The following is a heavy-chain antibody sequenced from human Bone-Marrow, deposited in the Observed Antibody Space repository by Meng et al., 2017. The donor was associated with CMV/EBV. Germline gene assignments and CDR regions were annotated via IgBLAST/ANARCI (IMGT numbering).Heavy chain of an antibody. Sequence: GESLKISCAASGFIFSNYWMTWVRQAPGKGLEWVANINQDGSEKYYVDSVKGQFTISRDNAKNLLYLQLNSLRVRDTAVYYCARSYLILVAGRAFFDSWGQGTLVTVSS. CDR1: GFIFSNYW. J-gene: IGHJ4*02. D-gene: IGHD3-22*01. CDR2: INQDGSEK. V-gene: IGHV3-7*01. CDR3: ARSYLILVAGRAFFDS.